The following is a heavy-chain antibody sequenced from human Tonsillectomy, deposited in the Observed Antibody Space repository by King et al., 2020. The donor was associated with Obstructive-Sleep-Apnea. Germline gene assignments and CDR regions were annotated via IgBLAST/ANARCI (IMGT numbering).Heavy chain of an antibody. CDR2: INTNTVNP. V-gene: IGHV7-4-1*02. CDR1: GYSLTSYA. J-gene: IGHJ4*02. Sequence: QVQLVESGSELKTPGASVKVSCKASGYSLTSYAMNWVRQAPGQGLEWMGRINTNTVNPTYAQGFTGRFFFSLDTSGSTAYLQISSLKAEDTAVYYCARMVYSSSWYRFFDSWGQGTLVTVSS. CDR3: ARMVYSSSWYRFFDS. D-gene: IGHD6-13*01.